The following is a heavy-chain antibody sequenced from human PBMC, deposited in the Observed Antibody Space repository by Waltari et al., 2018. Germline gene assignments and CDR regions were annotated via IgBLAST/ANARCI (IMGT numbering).Heavy chain of an antibody. CDR1: GFTFSGSA. Sequence: EVQLVESGGGLVQPGGSLKLSCAASGFTFSGSAMHWVRQASGKGLEWVGRIGSKANSYSTASAASVKGRFTTSRDDSKNTAYLQMNSLKTEDTAVYYCTRPSIRPLWRDYWGQGTLVTVSS. CDR3: TRPSIRPLWRDY. V-gene: IGHV3-73*02. J-gene: IGHJ4*02. CDR2: IGSKANSYST. D-gene: IGHD6-6*01.